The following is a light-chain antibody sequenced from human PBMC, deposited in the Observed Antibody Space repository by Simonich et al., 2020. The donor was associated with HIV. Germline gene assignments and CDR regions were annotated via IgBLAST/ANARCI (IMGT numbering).Light chain of an antibody. CDR2: WAS. Sequence: DIVMTQSPDSLAVSLGERATINCKSSQSVLYSSNNKNYLAWYQQKPRQPPKLLIYWASTRVSGVPDRFSGSGSGTDFTLTISSLQAEDVAVYYCQQYYTAPPTFGQGTKVEIK. J-gene: IGKJ1*01. CDR1: QSVLYSSNNKNY. V-gene: IGKV4-1*01. CDR3: QQYYTAPPT.